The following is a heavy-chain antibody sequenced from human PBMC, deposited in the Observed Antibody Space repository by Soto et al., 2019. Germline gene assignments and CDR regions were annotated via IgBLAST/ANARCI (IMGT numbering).Heavy chain of an antibody. CDR2: FYYSGST. CDR3: ARAETSGIHYFDY. J-gene: IGHJ4*02. V-gene: IGHV4-59*01. CDR1: GXALKSYY. D-gene: IGHD2-21*02. Sequence: XTLSLPCTVTGXALKSYYWSWMRQPPGKGVECMGYFYYSGSTNYNTSLKSRVTISVDTSKKQISLMLKSVTPADTAVYYCARAETSGIHYFDYWGQGSLVTVS.